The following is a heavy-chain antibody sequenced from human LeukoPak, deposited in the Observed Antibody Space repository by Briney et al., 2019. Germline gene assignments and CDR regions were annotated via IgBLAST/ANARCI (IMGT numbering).Heavy chain of an antibody. V-gene: IGHV3-30-3*01. CDR1: GFTFSTYA. Sequence: GSSLRLSCAASGFTFSTYAMHWVRQAPGKGLEWVAVISHHGSNQWYADSAKGRFTISRDNSKNTLYLQMNSLRADDTAVYYCARGWVPSDITLKWGQGTMVTVSS. CDR3: ARGWVPSDITLK. CDR2: ISHHGSNQ. J-gene: IGHJ3*01. D-gene: IGHD3-22*01.